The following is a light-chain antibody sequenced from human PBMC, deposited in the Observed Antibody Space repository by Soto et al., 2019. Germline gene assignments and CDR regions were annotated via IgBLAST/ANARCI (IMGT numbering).Light chain of an antibody. CDR2: SNN. J-gene: IGLJ7*01. CDR1: SSNIGSNY. CDR3: AAWDDSLSVV. V-gene: IGLV1-47*01. Sequence: QSVLSQPPSASGTPGQRVTISCSGSSSNIGSNYVYWYQQLPGTAPKLLIYSNNQRPSGVPHRFSGSKSGTSASLAISGLRSEDEADYYCAAWDDSLSVVFGGGTQLTVL.